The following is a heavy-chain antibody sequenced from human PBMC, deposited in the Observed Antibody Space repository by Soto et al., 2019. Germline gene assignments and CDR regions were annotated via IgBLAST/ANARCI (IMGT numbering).Heavy chain of an antibody. CDR2: VNHSGST. CDR1: CGSFIGYY. CDR3: AGGITTIPAVQGDAPDNCYFDS. J-gene: IGHJ4*02. Sequence: SETLSLTCAFYCGSFIGYYWAWVRQPPGKGLEWIGDVNHSGSTNQNPSLKSRVTISVDTSKNQFSLKLKSVTAADTAVYYCAGGITTIPAVQGDAPDNCYFDSWGLATLVTVSS. D-gene: IGHD3-22*01. V-gene: IGHV4-34*01.